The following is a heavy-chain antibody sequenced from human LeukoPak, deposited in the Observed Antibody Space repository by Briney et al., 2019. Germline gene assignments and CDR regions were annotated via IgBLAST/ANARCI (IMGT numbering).Heavy chain of an antibody. V-gene: IGHV4-34*01. Sequence: SETLSLTCAVYGGPFSGYYWSWIRQPPGKGLEWIGEINHSGSTYYNPSLKSRVTISVDMSKNQFSLRLSSVTAADTAVYYCARQNYYGSGSYYNEGHYFDYWGQGTLVTVSS. CDR2: INHSGST. J-gene: IGHJ4*02. CDR1: GGPFSGYY. D-gene: IGHD3-10*01. CDR3: ARQNYYGSGSYYNEGHYFDY.